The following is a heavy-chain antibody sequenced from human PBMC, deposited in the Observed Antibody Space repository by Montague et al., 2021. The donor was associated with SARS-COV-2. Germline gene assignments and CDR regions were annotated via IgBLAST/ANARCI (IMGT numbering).Heavy chain of an antibody. CDR3: ARGRQHFNMIVVVMTGGEYYCYY. Sequence: SETLSLTCAVYGGSFSDYYWSWIRQPPGKGLEWIGEINHRGTSKYNTSLKSRVSISLDTSKNQFSLYLSSVTAADTAVYYCARGRQHFNMIVVVMTGGEYYCYYGGQGNLVTVSS. CDR1: GGSFSDYY. CDR2: INHRGTS. J-gene: IGHJ4*02. D-gene: IGHD3-22*01. V-gene: IGHV4-34*01.